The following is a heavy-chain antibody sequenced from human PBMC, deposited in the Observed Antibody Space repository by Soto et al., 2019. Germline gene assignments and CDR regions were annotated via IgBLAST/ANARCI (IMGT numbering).Heavy chain of an antibody. Sequence: SETLSLTCTVSGGSIRSCVSYWSWIRQPPGKGLEWIGEINHSGSTNYNPSLKSRVTISVDTSKNQFSLKLSSVTAADTAVYYCAREIGSTSRYSGHLIDYWGQGTLVTVSS. V-gene: IGHV4-39*07. J-gene: IGHJ4*02. D-gene: IGHD2-2*01. CDR3: AREIGSTSRYSGHLIDY. CDR1: GGSIRSCVSY. CDR2: INHSGST.